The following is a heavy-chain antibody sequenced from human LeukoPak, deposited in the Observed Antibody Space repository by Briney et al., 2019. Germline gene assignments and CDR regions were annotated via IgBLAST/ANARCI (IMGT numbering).Heavy chain of an antibody. J-gene: IGHJ3*01. V-gene: IGHV2-5*02. CDR1: GYSLTTSGEG. D-gene: IGHD1-26*01. CDR2: IYWDDDK. Sequence: SGPTLVNPTQTLTLTCTFSGYSLTTSGEGVGWIRQPPGKALEWLALIYWDDDKRYNSSLESRLTITKDTSKNQVVLTMTNMDPVDTGTYYCVHGQLGVWAFDVWGQGTMVTVSS. CDR3: VHGQLGVWAFDV.